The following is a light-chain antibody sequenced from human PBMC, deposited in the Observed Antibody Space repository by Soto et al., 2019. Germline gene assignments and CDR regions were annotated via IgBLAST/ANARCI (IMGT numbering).Light chain of an antibody. CDR1: QDISNY. CDR3: QQSYSTPIT. Sequence: DIQMTQSPSSLSASVGDRVTITCQASQDISNYLNWYQQKPGKAPKXLIYDASNLETGVPSRFSGSGSGTDFTLTISSLQPEDFATYYCQQSYSTPITFGQGTRLEIK. CDR2: DAS. V-gene: IGKV1-39*01. J-gene: IGKJ5*01.